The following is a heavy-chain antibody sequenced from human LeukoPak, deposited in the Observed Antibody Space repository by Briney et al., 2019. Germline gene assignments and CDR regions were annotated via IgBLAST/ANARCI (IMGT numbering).Heavy chain of an antibody. V-gene: IGHV3-30-3*01. CDR2: TSYDGSSK. D-gene: IGHD1-26*01. Sequence: GGSLRLSCAASGFTFSSYAMHWVRQAPGKGLEWVAVTSYDGSSKYYADSVKGRFTISRDSSKNTLYLQMNSLRTEDTAVYYCAREGSAFDIWGQGTMVTVSS. J-gene: IGHJ3*02. CDR1: GFTFSSYA. CDR3: AREGSAFDI.